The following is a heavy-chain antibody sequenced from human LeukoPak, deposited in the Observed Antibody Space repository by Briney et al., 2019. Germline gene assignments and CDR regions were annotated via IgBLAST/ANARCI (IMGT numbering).Heavy chain of an antibody. V-gene: IGHV3-30*04. J-gene: IGHJ4*02. Sequence: GGSLRLSCAASGFTFSFYAMHWVRQAPGKGLEWVAIISNDGSKKYYADSVRGRFTISRDNSKNTLYLQMNSLRAEDTAVYYCAKGTDYDSSGYQTGFDYWGQGTLVTVSS. D-gene: IGHD3-22*01. CDR3: AKGTDYDSSGYQTGFDY. CDR2: ISNDGSKK. CDR1: GFTFSFYA.